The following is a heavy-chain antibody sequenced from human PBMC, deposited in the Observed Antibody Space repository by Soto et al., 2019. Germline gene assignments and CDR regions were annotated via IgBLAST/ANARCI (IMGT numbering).Heavy chain of an antibody. CDR1: GFTFSSYA. V-gene: IGHV3-23*01. J-gene: IGHJ4*02. Sequence: EVQLLESGGGLVQPGGSLRLSCAASGFTFSSYAMSWVRQAPGKGLEWVSLISGSGGGTYYADSVKGRFTMSRDNSTNTLYMEMNSLRAEDTAVYYCAKHAAAAAADYWGQGTLVTVSS. D-gene: IGHD6-13*01. CDR3: AKHAAAAAADY. CDR2: ISGSGGGT.